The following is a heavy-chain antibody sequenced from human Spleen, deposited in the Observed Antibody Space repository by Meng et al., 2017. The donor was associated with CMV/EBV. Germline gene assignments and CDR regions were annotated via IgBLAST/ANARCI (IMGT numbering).Heavy chain of an antibody. J-gene: IGHJ4*02. Sequence: EVQLVESGGGLVQPGGSLKLSCAASGFTFSGSAMHWVRQASGKGLEWVGRIRSKANSYATAYAASVKGRFTISRDDSKNTAYLQMNSLKTEDTAVYYCTRLDYYDSSGYFDYWGQGTLVTVSS. D-gene: IGHD3-22*01. CDR1: GFTFSGSA. CDR3: TRLDYYDSSGYFDY. V-gene: IGHV3-73*01. CDR2: IRSKANSYAT.